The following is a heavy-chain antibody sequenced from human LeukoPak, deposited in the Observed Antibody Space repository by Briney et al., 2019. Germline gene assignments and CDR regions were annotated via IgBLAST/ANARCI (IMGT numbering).Heavy chain of an antibody. V-gene: IGHV4-59*01. CDR2: IYYSGST. D-gene: IGHD1-26*01. Sequence: SETLSLTCTVSGGSISSYYWSWIRQPPGKGLEWIGYIYYSGSTNYNTSLKSRVTISVDTSKNQFSMKLSSVTAADTAVYYCARVLVHSGSYSSAFDIWGQGTMVTVSS. CDR3: ARVLVHSGSYSSAFDI. CDR1: GGSISSYY. J-gene: IGHJ3*02.